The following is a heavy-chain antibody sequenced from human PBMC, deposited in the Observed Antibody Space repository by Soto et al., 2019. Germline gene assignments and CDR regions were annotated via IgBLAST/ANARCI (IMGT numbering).Heavy chain of an antibody. CDR2: INPSGGST. J-gene: IGHJ4*02. Sequence: ASVKVSCKASGYTFTSYYMHWVRQAPGQGLEWMGIINPSGGSTSYAQKFQGRVTMTRDTSTSTVYMELSSLRSEDTAVYYCARDSALYCSGGSCWAHGLFHYWGQGTLVTVSS. CDR1: GYTFTSYY. D-gene: IGHD2-15*01. CDR3: ARDSALYCSGGSCWAHGLFHY. V-gene: IGHV1-46*01.